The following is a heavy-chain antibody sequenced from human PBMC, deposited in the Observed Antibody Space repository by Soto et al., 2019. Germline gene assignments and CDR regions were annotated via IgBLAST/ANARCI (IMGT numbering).Heavy chain of an antibody. CDR3: ARGGVRNCLRTSCSLLEY. D-gene: IGHD2-2*01. J-gene: IGHJ4*02. V-gene: IGHV4-34*01. CDR1: GESLSGYY. Sequence: PSETLSLTCAVYGESLSGYYWTWIRQPPGKGLEWIGEINHSGSTNYNPSLKSRVTVSIDMSKNQFSLDLTSVTAADTAVYYCARGGVRNCLRTSCSLLEYWGQGTLVTVSS. CDR2: INHSGST.